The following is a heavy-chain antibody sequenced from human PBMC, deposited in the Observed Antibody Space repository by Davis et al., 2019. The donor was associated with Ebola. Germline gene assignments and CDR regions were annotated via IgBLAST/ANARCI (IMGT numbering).Heavy chain of an antibody. Sequence: PSETLSLTCSFSDGSISSHYWNWIRQPPGKGLEWIGFISGSGRTSYNPSLRSRVTISADTSKNQFFLNLSSVSAADTAVYFCARFGEGAYWGQGTLVTVSS. CDR2: ISGSGRT. CDR1: DGSISSHY. J-gene: IGHJ4*02. D-gene: IGHD2-21*01. CDR3: ARFGEGAY. V-gene: IGHV4-59*11.